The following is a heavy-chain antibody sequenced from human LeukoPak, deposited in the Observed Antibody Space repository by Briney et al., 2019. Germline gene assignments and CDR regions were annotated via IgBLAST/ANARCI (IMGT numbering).Heavy chain of an antibody. J-gene: IGHJ4*02. Sequence: SETLSLTCTFSGGSISSYYWSWIRQPAGKGLEWIGRIHTSGRTNYNPPLKSRVTMSVDTSKNQFPLKLSSVTAADTAVYYRARGGSWGVTKPIDYWGQGTLVTVSS. CDR3: ARGGSWGVTKPIDY. CDR2: IHTSGRT. CDR1: GGSISSYY. D-gene: IGHD3-10*01. V-gene: IGHV4-4*07.